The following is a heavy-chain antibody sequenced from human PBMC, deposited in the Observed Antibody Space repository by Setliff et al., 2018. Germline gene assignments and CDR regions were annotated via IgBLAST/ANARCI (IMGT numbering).Heavy chain of an antibody. Sequence: SETLSLTCTVSGGSINSGVYYWGWIRQPPGKGLEWIGRIYHGGDTYYNASLKSRLTISVDTSKNQFSLNLTSLTAADTALYYCARDNIGPDALDIWGQGTMVTVSS. CDR3: ARDNIGPDALDI. J-gene: IGHJ3*02. V-gene: IGHV4-39*07. CDR2: IYHGGDT. CDR1: GGSINSGVYY.